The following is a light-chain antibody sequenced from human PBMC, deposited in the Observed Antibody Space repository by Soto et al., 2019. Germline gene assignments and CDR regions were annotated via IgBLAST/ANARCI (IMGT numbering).Light chain of an antibody. J-gene: IGKJ1*01. V-gene: IGKV3-15*01. Sequence: EIVMTQSPATLSVSPGERATLSCRASQSVSSNLAWYQQKPVQAPRLLIYGASTRATGTPARFSGSGSGTEFTLIISSLQSEDFEVYYCQQYNNWWTFGQGTKVEIK. CDR2: GAS. CDR1: QSVSSN. CDR3: QQYNNWWT.